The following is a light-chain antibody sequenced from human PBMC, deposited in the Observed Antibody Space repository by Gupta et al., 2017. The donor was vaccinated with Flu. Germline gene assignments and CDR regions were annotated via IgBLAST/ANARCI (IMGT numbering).Light chain of an antibody. Sequence: EIVLTQSPGTLSLSPGERATLFCRASQIISSSYLAWYQQKPGQAPRLLIHGASSRATGIPDRFSGSGSGTDFTLTISRLEPEDFAVYYCQQYGGGRGFTFGPGTKVDI. CDR1: QIISSSY. V-gene: IGKV3-20*01. J-gene: IGKJ3*01. CDR2: GAS. CDR3: QQYGGGRGFT.